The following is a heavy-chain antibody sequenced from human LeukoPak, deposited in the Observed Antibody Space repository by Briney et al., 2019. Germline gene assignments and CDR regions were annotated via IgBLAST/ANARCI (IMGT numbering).Heavy chain of an antibody. Sequence: PSETLSLTCTVSGGSISSYYWSWIRQPPGKGLEWIGYIYYSGSTNYNPSLKSRVSISVDTSKNQFSLKLSSVTAADTAVYYCAREVAGIDGFDIWGQGTMVTVSS. J-gene: IGHJ3*02. D-gene: IGHD1-14*01. V-gene: IGHV4-59*01. CDR1: GGSISSYY. CDR3: AREVAGIDGFDI. CDR2: IYYSGST.